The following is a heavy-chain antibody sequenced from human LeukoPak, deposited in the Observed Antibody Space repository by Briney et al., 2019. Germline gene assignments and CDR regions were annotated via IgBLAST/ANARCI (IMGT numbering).Heavy chain of an antibody. CDR1: GGSTSSYY. CDR3: ARGTAWIDAFDF. V-gene: IGHV4-4*07. Sequence: SETLSLTCTVSGGSTSSYYWSWIRQPAGKGLEWIGRMYASGSSNYNPSLKSRVTISVDTSKNQVSLKLTSVTAADTAIYYCARGTAWIDAFDFWGQGTMVTVSS. J-gene: IGHJ3*01. D-gene: IGHD2-8*02. CDR2: MYASGSS.